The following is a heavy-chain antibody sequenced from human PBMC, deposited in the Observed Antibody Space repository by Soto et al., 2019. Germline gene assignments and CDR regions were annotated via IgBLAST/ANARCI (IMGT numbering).Heavy chain of an antibody. V-gene: IGHV1-69*06. CDR3: AREGAGIVDYGNYYYYGMDV. D-gene: IGHD4-17*01. J-gene: IGHJ6*02. Sequence: SVKVSCKASGGTFSSYAISWVRQAPGQGLEWMGGIIPIFGTANYAQKFQGRVTITADKSTSTAYMELSSLRSEDTAVYYCAREGAGIVDYGNYYYYGMDVWGQGTTVTVSS. CDR2: IIPIFGTA. CDR1: GGTFSSYA.